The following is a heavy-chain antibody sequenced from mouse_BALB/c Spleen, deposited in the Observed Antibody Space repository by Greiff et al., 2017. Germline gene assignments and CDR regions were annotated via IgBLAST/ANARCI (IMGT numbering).Heavy chain of an antibody. J-gene: IGHJ4*01. CDR2: IWSDGST. Sequence: QVQLQQSGPDLVAPSQSLSITCTASGFSLTGYGVHWVRQPPGKGLEWLVVIWSDGSTTYNTALKSRLSISKDNSKSQVFLKMNRLQTDDTAMYYCARGKDITTAKGALDYWGQGTSVTVSA. V-gene: IGHV2-6*02. CDR1: GFSLTGYG. D-gene: IGHD1-2*01. CDR3: ARGKDITTAKGALDY.